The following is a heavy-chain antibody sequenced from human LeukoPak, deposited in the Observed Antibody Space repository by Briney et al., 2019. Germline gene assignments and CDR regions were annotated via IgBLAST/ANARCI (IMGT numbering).Heavy chain of an antibody. V-gene: IGHV3-13*01. CDR3: ARGGIQVSGIDEFDY. CDR2: IGIRGDT. J-gene: IGHJ4*02. CDR1: GFTFIDYD. Sequence: TGGSLRLSCAASGFTFIDYDMHWVRQVIGKGLEWVSAIGIRGDTYYSGSVKGRFTISRENAESSLYLQMNSLRAEDTAVYYCARGGIQVSGIDEFDYWGQGTLVTVSS. D-gene: IGHD6-19*01.